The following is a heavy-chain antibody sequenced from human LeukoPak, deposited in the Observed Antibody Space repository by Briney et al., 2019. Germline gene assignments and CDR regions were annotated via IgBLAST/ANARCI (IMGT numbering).Heavy chain of an antibody. CDR2: ISGSGGST. Sequence: GGSLRLSCAASGFTFSSYAMSWVRQAPGKGLEWVSAISGSGGSTYYADSVKGRFTISRDNSKNTLYLQMNSLRAEDTAVYYCATQSPIYSSSWYNGYFQHWGQGTLVTVSS. CDR3: ATQSPIYSSSWYNGYFQH. D-gene: IGHD6-13*01. CDR1: GFTFSSYA. J-gene: IGHJ1*01. V-gene: IGHV3-23*01.